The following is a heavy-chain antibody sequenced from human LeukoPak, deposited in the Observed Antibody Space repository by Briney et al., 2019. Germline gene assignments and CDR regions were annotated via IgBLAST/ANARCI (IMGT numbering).Heavy chain of an antibody. D-gene: IGHD2-15*01. Sequence: SVKVSCKASGYTFTGYYMHWVRQAPGQGLEWMGGIIPIFGTANYAQKFQGRDTITADESTSTAYMELSSLRSEDTAVYYCARFCSGGSCYWDWGQGTLVTVSS. CDR3: ARFCSGGSCYWD. CDR2: IIPIFGTA. V-gene: IGHV1-69*13. CDR1: GYTFTGYY. J-gene: IGHJ4*02.